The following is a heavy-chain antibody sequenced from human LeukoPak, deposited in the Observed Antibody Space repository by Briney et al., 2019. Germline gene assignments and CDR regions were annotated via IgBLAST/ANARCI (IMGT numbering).Heavy chain of an antibody. D-gene: IGHD6-13*01. CDR3: AKGRSTSWRASYYFDF. CDR1: GLTFSSYA. CDR2: ISASGGGT. J-gene: IGHJ4*02. V-gene: IGHV3-23*01. Sequence: PGGSLRLSCAASGLTFSSYAMNWVRQAPGKGLEWVSAISASGGGTYYADSVKGRFTVSRDNSKNTLYLQMNSLRVEDTAVYYCAKGRSTSWRASYYFDFWGQGTLVTVSS.